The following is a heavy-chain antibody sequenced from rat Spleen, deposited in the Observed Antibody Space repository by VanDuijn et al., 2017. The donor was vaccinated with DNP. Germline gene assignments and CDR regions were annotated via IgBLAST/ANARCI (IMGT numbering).Heavy chain of an antibody. V-gene: IGHV5-25*01. Sequence: EVQLVESGGGLVQPGWSLKLSCAASEFTFSKSDVAWVRQAPTRGLEWVASISPSGANIYYRDSVRGRFTIFRDIPKSTLYLQMDSLRSEDTATYYCASRAPGDYFYGGYFDYWGQGVMVTVSS. CDR3: ASRAPGDYFYGGYFDY. CDR1: EFTFSKSD. D-gene: IGHD1-6*01. J-gene: IGHJ2*01. CDR2: ISPSGANI.